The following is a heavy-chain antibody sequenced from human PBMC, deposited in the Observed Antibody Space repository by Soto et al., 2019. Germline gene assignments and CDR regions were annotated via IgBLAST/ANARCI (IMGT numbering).Heavy chain of an antibody. CDR2: ISYDGSNK. J-gene: IGHJ6*02. D-gene: IGHD2-15*01. CDR3: ARDELPFAWAYGMDV. V-gene: IGHV3-30-3*01. Sequence: QVQLVESGGGVVQPGRSLRLSCAASGFTFSSYAMHWVRQAPGKGLEWVAVISYDGSNKYYADSVKGRFTISRDNSKNTLFLQMYSLRAEDTAVYYCARDELPFAWAYGMDVWGQGTTVTVSS. CDR1: GFTFSSYA.